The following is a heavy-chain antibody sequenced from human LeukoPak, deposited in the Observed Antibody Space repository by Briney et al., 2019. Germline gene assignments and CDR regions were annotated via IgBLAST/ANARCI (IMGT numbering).Heavy chain of an antibody. CDR2: ISLAGQT. D-gene: IGHD1-26*01. Sequence: SETLSLTCGVSGGSISGTNWRSCVRQPPGQGLEWIGEISLAGQTNYNPSLNGRVTMSLDKSSNQLSLRLTSVTAADTATYYCSRESGPVCSFGYWGQGTLVIVSS. V-gene: IGHV4/OR15-8*02. J-gene: IGHJ4*02. CDR3: SRESGPVCSFGY. CDR1: GGSISGTNW.